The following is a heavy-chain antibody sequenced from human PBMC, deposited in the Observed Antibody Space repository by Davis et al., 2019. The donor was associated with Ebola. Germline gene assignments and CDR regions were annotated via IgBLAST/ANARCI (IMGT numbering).Heavy chain of an antibody. D-gene: IGHD7-27*01. CDR2: IRPDGSDK. CDR3: ARDRNWGCEY. V-gene: IGHV3-30*02. Sequence: GESLKISCAASGFTFSSYGMHCVRQAPGKGLEWVAFIRPDGSDKYYADSMKGRFTASRDNSKNTLYLQMNGLRAEDTAVYYCARDRNWGCEYWGQGTLVTVSS. CDR1: GFTFSSYG. J-gene: IGHJ4*02.